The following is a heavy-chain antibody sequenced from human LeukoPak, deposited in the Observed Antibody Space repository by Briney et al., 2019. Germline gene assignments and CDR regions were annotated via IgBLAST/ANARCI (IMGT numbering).Heavy chain of an antibody. D-gene: IGHD3-22*01. CDR2: IYTSGST. J-gene: IGHJ3*02. CDR1: GGSISSGGYY. CDR3: ARADTMIVGSGAFDI. Sequence: SQTLSLTCTVSGGSISSGGYYWSWIRQPPGKGLEWIGYIYTSGSTSYNPSLKSRVTISVDTSKNQFSLKLSSVTAADTAVYYCARADTMIVGSGAFDIWGQGTMVTVSS. V-gene: IGHV4-61*09.